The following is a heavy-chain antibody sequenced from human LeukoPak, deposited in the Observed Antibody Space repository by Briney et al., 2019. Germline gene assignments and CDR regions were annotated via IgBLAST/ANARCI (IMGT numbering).Heavy chain of an antibody. CDR3: AKDVFTMVRGVLEY. D-gene: IGHD3-10*01. V-gene: IGHV3-9*01. Sequence: PGGSLRLSCAASGFTFDYYAMHWVRQAPGKGLEWVSGISWNSGTIGYADSVKGRFTISRDNAKNSLYLQMNSLRAEDTVLYYCAKDVFTMVRGVLEYWGQGTLVTVSS. J-gene: IGHJ4*02. CDR2: ISWNSGTI. CDR1: GFTFDYYA.